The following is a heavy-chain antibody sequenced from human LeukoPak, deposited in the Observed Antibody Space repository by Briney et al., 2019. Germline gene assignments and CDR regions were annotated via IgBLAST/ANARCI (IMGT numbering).Heavy chain of an antibody. CDR1: GYTFTGYY. Sequence: ASVNVSCKASGYTFTGYYMHWVRQAPGQGLEWMGWINPNSGGTNYAQKFQGRVTMTRDTSISTAYMELSRLSSDDTAVYYCAREYTMIVVVSGYFDYWGQGTLVTVSS. CDR2: INPNSGGT. CDR3: AREYTMIVVVSGYFDY. J-gene: IGHJ4*02. D-gene: IGHD3-22*01. V-gene: IGHV1-2*02.